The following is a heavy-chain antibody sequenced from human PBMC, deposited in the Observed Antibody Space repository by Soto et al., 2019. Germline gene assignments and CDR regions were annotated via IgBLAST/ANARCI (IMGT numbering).Heavy chain of an antibody. V-gene: IGHV4-59*08. D-gene: IGHD3-10*01. CDR2: IYYSGST. J-gene: IGHJ4*02. Sequence: QVQLQESGPGLVKPSETLSLTCTVSGGSISSYYWSWIRQPPGKGLEWIGYIYYSGSTNYNPSLKSRVTISVDTSKNQFSLKLSSVTAADTAVYYCATSGTLTPRALFDYWGQGTLVTVSS. CDR3: ATSGTLTPRALFDY. CDR1: GGSISSYY.